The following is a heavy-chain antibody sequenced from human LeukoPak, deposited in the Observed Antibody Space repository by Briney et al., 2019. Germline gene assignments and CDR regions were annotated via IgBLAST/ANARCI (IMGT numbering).Heavy chain of an antibody. CDR1: GYTFTGYL. J-gene: IGHJ4*02. D-gene: IGHD6-6*01. CDR3: ASVSEYSSSSLDY. V-gene: IGHV1-2*02. CDR2: VDPNSGGT. Sequence: ASVKVSCKASGYTFTGYLIHWVRQAPGRGLEWMGWVDPNSGGTNYAQKFQGRVTMTRDTSISTAYMELSRLRSDDTAVYYCASVSEYSSSSLDYWGQGTLVTVSS.